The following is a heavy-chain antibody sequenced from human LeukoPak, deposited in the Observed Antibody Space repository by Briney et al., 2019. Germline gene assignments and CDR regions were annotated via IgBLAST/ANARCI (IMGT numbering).Heavy chain of an antibody. J-gene: IGHJ4*02. V-gene: IGHV4-59*01. Sequence: PSETLSLTCTVPGGSISSYYWSWIRQPPGKGLEWIGYIYYSGSTNYNPSLKSRVTISVDTSKNQFSLKPSSVTAADTAVYYCARDRGYYDSSGYYDYWGQGTLVTVSS. CDR3: ARDRGYYDSSGYYDY. D-gene: IGHD3-22*01. CDR1: GGSISSYY. CDR2: IYYSGST.